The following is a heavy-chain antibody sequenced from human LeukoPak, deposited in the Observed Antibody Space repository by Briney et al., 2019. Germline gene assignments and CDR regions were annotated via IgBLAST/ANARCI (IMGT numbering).Heavy chain of an antibody. CDR2: ISSSGSTI. V-gene: IGHV3-11*04. D-gene: IGHD3-22*01. J-gene: IGHJ4*02. CDR1: GLTFIDYY. CDR3: AIQLTMIVVVPYVEY. Sequence: GGSLRLSCAASGLTFIDYYMTWIRQAPGKGLEWVAYISSSGSTIYSADSVKGRFTVSRDNAKNSLFLHMNSLRAEDTAIYYCAIQLTMIVVVPYVEYWGQGTLVTVSS.